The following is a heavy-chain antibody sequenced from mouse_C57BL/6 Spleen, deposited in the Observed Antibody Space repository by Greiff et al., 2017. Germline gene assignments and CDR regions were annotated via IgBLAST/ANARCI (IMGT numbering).Heavy chain of an antibody. V-gene: IGHV5-17*01. D-gene: IGHD1-1*01. J-gene: IGHJ1*03. Sequence: VQRVESGGGLVKPGGSLKLSCAASGFTFSDYGMHWVRQAPEKGLEWVAYISSGSSTIYYADTVKGRFTISRDNAKNTLFLQMTSLRSEDTAMYYCARDSFITLYFDVWGTGTTVTVSS. CDR1: GFTFSDYG. CDR2: ISSGSSTI. CDR3: ARDSFITLYFDV.